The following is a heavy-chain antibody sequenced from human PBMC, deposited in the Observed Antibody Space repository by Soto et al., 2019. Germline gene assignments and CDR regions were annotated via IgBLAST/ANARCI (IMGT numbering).Heavy chain of an antibody. CDR3: ARGRIMVRGVIDY. Sequence: PSETLSLTCAVYGGSFSCYYWSWIRQPPGKGLEWIGEINHSGSTNYNPSLKSRVTISVDTSKNQFSLKLSSATAADTAVYYCARGRIMVRGVIDYWGQGTLVTVSS. CDR1: GGSFSCYY. D-gene: IGHD3-10*01. V-gene: IGHV4-34*01. CDR2: INHSGST. J-gene: IGHJ4*02.